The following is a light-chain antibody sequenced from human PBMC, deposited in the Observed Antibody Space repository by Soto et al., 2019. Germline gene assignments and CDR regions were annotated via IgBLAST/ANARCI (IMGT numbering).Light chain of an antibody. V-gene: IGKV3-15*01. CDR2: GAS. J-gene: IGKJ1*01. Sequence: EIVMTQSPATLSVSPGERATLSCRASQSVSSNLAWYQQKPVQAPRLLIYGASTRATGIPARFSGSGSGTDFTLTIGSPQSEDFAVYYCQQYNNWPPWTFGQGTKVEIK. CDR3: QQYNNWPPWT. CDR1: QSVSSN.